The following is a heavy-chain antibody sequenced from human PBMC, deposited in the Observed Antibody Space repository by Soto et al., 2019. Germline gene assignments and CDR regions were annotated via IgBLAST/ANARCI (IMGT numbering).Heavy chain of an antibody. J-gene: IGHJ5*02. CDR1: GGTFSSYA. CDR2: IIPIFGTA. CDR3: AGGYCSGGSCYNP. D-gene: IGHD2-15*01. V-gene: IGHV1-69*13. Sequence: GASVKVSCKSSGGTFSSYAISWVRQAPGQGLEWMGGIIPIFGTANYAQKFQGRVTITADESTSTAYMELSSLRSEDTAVYYCAGGYCSGGSCYNPWGQGTLVTVSS.